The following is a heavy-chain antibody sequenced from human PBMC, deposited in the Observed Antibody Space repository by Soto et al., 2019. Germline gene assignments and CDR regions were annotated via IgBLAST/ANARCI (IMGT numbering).Heavy chain of an antibody. CDR1: GYSLTELS. CDR3: ARVRGYSGYVDY. V-gene: IGHV1-8*01. CDR2: MNPNSGNT. Sequence: ASVKVSCKVSGYSLTELSMHWVRQATGQGLEWMGWMNPNSGNTGYAQKFQGRVTMTRNTSISTAYMELSSLRSEDTAVYYCARVRGYSGYVDYWGQGTLVTVS. D-gene: IGHD1-26*01. J-gene: IGHJ4*02.